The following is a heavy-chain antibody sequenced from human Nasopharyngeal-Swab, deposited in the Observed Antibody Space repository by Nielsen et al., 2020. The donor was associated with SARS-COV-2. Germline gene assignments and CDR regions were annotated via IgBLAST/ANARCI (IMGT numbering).Heavy chain of an antibody. J-gene: IGHJ5*02. D-gene: IGHD3-9*01. CDR2: INHSGST. CDR1: GGSFSGYY. V-gene: IGHV4-34*01. CDR3: ARGRLRYFDWLPRGGYWFDP. Sequence: SETLSLTCAVYGGSFSGYYWSWIRQPPGKGLEWIGEINHSGSTNYNPSLKSRVTISVDTSKNQFSLKLSSATAADTAVYYCARGRLRYFDWLPRGGYWFDPWGQGTLVTVS.